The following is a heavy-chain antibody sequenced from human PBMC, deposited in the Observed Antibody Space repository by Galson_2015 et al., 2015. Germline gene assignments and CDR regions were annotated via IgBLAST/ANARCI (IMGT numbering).Heavy chain of an antibody. CDR2: IYYSGST. Sequence: SETLSLTCTVSDYSISPSYWSWIRQPPRKRLEWIGYIYYSGSTNYNPSLKSRVTISVDTSKNQFSLKLSSVTAADTAVYYCARDPHRAARYYDSSGYYKILADA. J-gene: IGHJ3*01. CDR3: ARDPHRAARYYDSSGYYKILADA. V-gene: IGHV4-59*12. CDR1: DYSISPSY. D-gene: IGHD3-22*01.